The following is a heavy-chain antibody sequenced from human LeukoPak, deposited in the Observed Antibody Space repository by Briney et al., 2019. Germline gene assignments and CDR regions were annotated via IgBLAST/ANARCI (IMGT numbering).Heavy chain of an antibody. D-gene: IGHD3-22*01. CDR2: ISAYNGHT. CDR1: GYTFTSYG. CDR3: AREVPYDSSRYYQPFDY. J-gene: IGHJ4*02. V-gene: IGHV1-18*01. Sequence: ASVKVSCKASGYTFTSYGISWVRQAPGQGLEWMGWISAYNGHTKYAQKSQGRVTLTTDTSTSTAYMELRSLRSDDTAVYYCAREVPYDSSRYYQPFDYWGQGTLVTVSS.